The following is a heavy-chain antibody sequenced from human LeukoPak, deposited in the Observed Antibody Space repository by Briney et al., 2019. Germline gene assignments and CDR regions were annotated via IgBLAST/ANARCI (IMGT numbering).Heavy chain of an antibody. V-gene: IGHV3-21*01. J-gene: IGHJ5*02. CDR1: GFTFSSYS. CDR2: ISSSSSYI. Sequence: PGGSLRLSCAASGFTFSSYSMNWVRRAPGKGLEWVSSISSSSSYIYYADSVKGRFTISRDNAKNSLYLQMNSLRAEDTAVYYCARDQSVQWLARFDPWGQGTLVTVSS. D-gene: IGHD6-19*01. CDR3: ARDQSVQWLARFDP.